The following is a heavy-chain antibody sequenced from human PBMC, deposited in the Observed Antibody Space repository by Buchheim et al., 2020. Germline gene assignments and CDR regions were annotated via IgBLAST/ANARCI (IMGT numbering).Heavy chain of an antibody. CDR2: IDAGGVTT. J-gene: IGHJ5*02. CDR1: GFTFSDYW. CDR3: ARGTNP. Sequence: EVQLVESGGGLVQPGGSLRLSCAASGFTFSDYWMTWVRQTPGKGLEWISYIDAGGVTTYYAGSVKGRFTISRDNAKNSLFLQMHSLTAEDTAIYYCARGTNPWGQGTL. V-gene: IGHV3-48*04.